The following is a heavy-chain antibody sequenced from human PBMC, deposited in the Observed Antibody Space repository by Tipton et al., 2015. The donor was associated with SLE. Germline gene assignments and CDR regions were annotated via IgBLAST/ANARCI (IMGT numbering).Heavy chain of an antibody. V-gene: IGHV3-9*01. Sequence: SLRLSCAASEFSFDDFAMHWVRQAPGKGLEWVSGISWNGFYLAYADSVKGRFTISRDNSKNTLYLQMNSLRAEDTAVYYCASDLTPGGPGYYGMDVWGQGTTVTVSS. J-gene: IGHJ6*02. CDR2: ISWNGFYL. CDR1: EFSFDDFA. CDR3: ASDLTPGGPGYYGMDV. D-gene: IGHD1-14*01.